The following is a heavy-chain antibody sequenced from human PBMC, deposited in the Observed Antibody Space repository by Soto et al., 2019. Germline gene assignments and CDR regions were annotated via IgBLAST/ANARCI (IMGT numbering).Heavy chain of an antibody. J-gene: IGHJ4*02. CDR3: ARDLGGSYYYDSSGYFDY. CDR1: GGSISSYY. V-gene: IGHV4-59*01. D-gene: IGHD3-22*01. Sequence: SETLSLTCTVSGGSISSYYWSWIRQPPGKGLEWIGYIYYSGSTNYNPSLKSRVTISVDTSKNQFSLKLSSVTAADTAVYYCARDLGGSYYYDSSGYFDYWGQGTLVTVSS. CDR2: IYYSGST.